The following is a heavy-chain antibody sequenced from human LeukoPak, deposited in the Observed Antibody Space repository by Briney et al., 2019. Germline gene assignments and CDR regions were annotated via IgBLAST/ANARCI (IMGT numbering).Heavy chain of an antibody. CDR3: ARVSRDSSYYYMDV. V-gene: IGHV4-4*07. D-gene: IGHD2-15*01. J-gene: IGHJ6*03. CDR1: GGSISSYY. Sequence: PSETLSLACTVSGGSISSYYWSWIRQPAGKGLEWIGRIYTSGSTNYNPSLESRVTMSVDTSKNQFSLTLSSVTAADTAVYYCARVSRDSSYYYMDVWGKGTTVTVSS. CDR2: IYTSGST.